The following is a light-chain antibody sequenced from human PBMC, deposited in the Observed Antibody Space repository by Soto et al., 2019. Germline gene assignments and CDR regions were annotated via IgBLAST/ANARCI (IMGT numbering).Light chain of an antibody. CDR1: SGDIGAYDY. CDR3: SSYIVRNKLG. Sequence: QSALTQPASVSGSPGQSITISCTGTSGDIGAYDYVSGYQQHPDTAPRLIIFEVTNRPSGVSDRFSGAKSGNTASLTISGRQVEDEAHYYCSSYIVRNKLGFGGGTKLTVL. V-gene: IGLV2-14*03. CDR2: EVT. J-gene: IGLJ2*01.